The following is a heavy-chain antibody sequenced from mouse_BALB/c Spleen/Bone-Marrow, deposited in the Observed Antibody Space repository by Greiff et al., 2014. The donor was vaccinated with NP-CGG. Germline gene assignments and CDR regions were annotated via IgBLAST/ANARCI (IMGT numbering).Heavy chain of an antibody. D-gene: IGHD4-1*01. CDR3: VKSITGDY. Sequence: VQLQQSGAVLVKPGASVKLSCTASGFNIKDTYMHWVRQRPEQGLEWIGRIDPANGNIKYDPKFQGKAAITADTSSNTAHLQRSSLTAEDAAVYYCVKSITGDYWGQGTTLTVSS. CDR1: GFNIKDTY. CDR2: IDPANGNI. V-gene: IGHV14-3*02. J-gene: IGHJ2*01.